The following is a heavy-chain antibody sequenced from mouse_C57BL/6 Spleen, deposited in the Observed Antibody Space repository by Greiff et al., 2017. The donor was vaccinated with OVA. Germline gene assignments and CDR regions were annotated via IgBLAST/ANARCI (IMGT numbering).Heavy chain of an antibody. CDR1: GFTFNTYA. CDR2: IRSKSSNYAT. D-gene: IGHD1-1*01. J-gene: IGHJ1*03. V-gene: IGHV10-3*01. Sequence: EVQVVESGGGLVQPKGSLKLSCAASGFTFNTYAMHWVRQAPGKGLEWVARIRSKSSNYATYYADSVKDRFTISRDDSQSMLYLQMNNLKTEDTAMYYCVRDRTYYGSSYGYYDVWGTGTTGTVSS. CDR3: VRDRTYYGSSYGYYDV.